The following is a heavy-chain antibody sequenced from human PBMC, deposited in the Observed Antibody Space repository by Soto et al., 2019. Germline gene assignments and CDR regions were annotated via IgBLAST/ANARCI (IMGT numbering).Heavy chain of an antibody. CDR2: IYSGGST. J-gene: IGHJ4*02. CDR1: GFTVSSNY. Sequence: SLSLSSAASGFTVSSNYMSWVLQAPGKGLEWVSVIYSGGSTYYADSVKGRFTISRDNSKNALYLQMNSLRAEDTAVYYCARMYYYDSSGYTPHFDYWGQGTLVTVS. V-gene: IGHV3-53*01. CDR3: ARMYYYDSSGYTPHFDY. D-gene: IGHD3-22*01.